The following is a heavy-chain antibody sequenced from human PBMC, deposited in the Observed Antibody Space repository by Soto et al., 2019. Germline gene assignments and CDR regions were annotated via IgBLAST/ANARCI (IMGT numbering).Heavy chain of an antibody. CDR1: GGSFSSYG. D-gene: IGHD3-16*01. V-gene: IGHV3-33*01. CDR3: ATEGGVGHDSGWGDF. Sequence: QVQLVESGGGVVQPGRSLRLSCVVSGGSFSSYGMHWVRQAPGKGLEWVASIWHDGRYEFHADAVKGRFAISRDNSKNSLYLQMHSLRVEDTAVSYCATEGGVGHDSGWGDFWGQGTLVSVSS. J-gene: IGHJ4*02. CDR2: IWHDGRYE.